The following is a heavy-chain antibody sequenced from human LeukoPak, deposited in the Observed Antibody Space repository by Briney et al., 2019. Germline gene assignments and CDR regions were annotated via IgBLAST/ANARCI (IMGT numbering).Heavy chain of an antibody. CDR1: GGTFSSYV. J-gene: IGHJ5*02. CDR2: IIPIFGTA. V-gene: IGHV1-69*06. D-gene: IGHD7-27*01. Sequence: SVKVSCKASGGTFSSYVISWVRQAPGQGLEWMGGIIPIFGTANYAQKFQGRVTITADKSTSTACMELSSLRSEDTAVYYCARILGPDWFDPWGQGTLVTVSS. CDR3: ARILGPDWFDP.